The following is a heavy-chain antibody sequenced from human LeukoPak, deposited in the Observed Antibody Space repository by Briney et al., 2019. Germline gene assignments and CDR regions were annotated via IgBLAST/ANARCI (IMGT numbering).Heavy chain of an antibody. CDR3: AHLVFVLDDSSGRQDT. D-gene: IGHD3-22*01. CDR2: IYYSGST. J-gene: IGHJ5*02. Sequence: SQTLSLTCTVSGGSISSGDYYWSWIRQPPGKGLEWIGYIYYSGSTYYNPSLKSRVTISVDTSKNQFSLKLSSVTAAYTAVYYCAHLVFVLDDSSGRQDTWGQGTLVTVSS. CDR1: GGSISSGDYY. V-gene: IGHV4-30-4*08.